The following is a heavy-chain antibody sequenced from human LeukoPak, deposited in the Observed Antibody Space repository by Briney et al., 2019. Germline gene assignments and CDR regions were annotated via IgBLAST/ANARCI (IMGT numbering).Heavy chain of an antibody. Sequence: ASVKVSCKASGYTFTSYFMHWVRQAPGQGLDWMGIINPSGGSTSYAQKFQGRVTVTRDTSTSTVYMELSSLRSEDTAVYYCARDSADYGDYDYWGQGTLVTVSS. CDR3: ARDSADYGDYDY. J-gene: IGHJ4*02. V-gene: IGHV1-46*01. D-gene: IGHD4-17*01. CDR2: INPSGGST. CDR1: GYTFTSYF.